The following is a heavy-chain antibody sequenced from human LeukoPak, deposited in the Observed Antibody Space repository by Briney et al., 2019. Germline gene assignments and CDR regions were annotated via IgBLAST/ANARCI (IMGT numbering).Heavy chain of an antibody. Sequence: GSLRLSCEASGFTFRSYSLTWVRQAPGKGLEWVSYISYSSETTSYADSVKGRFTSSRDYAKKSLYLQMNSLRAEDTAVYFCARVARGNYYHFDSWGQGTLVTVSS. V-gene: IGHV3-48*04. D-gene: IGHD1-26*01. CDR3: ARVARGNYYHFDS. CDR1: GFTFRSYS. J-gene: IGHJ4*02. CDR2: ISYSSETT.